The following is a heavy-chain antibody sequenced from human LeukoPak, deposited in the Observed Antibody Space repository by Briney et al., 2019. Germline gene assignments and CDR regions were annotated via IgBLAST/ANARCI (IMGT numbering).Heavy chain of an antibody. D-gene: IGHD3-10*01. CDR3: AGGRGVGELSRVAGAFDI. CDR1: GYSISSGYY. J-gene: IGHJ3*02. CDR2: IYHSGST. V-gene: IGHV4-38-2*01. Sequence: SETLSLTCAVSGYSISSGYYWGWIRQPPGKGLEWIGSIYHSGSTYYNPSLKSRVTISVDTSKNQFSLKLSSVTAADTAVYYCAGGRGVGELSRVAGAFDIWGQGTMVTVSS.